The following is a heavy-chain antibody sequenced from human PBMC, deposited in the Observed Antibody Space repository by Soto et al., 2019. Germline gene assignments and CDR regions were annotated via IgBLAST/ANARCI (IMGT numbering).Heavy chain of an antibody. J-gene: IGHJ4*02. CDR1: GYTLTELS. V-gene: IGHV1-24*01. Sequence: GASVKVSCKVSGYTLTELSMHCVRQAPGKGLEWMGGFDPEDGETIYAQKFQGRVTMTEDTSTDTAYMELSSLRSEDTAVYYCATSRMNYDLLYYFDYWGQGTLVTVSS. D-gene: IGHD3-3*01. CDR2: FDPEDGET. CDR3: ATSRMNYDLLYYFDY.